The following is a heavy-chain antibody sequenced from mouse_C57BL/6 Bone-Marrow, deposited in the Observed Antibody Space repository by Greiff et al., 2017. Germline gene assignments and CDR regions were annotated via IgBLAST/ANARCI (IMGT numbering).Heavy chain of an antibody. CDR3: ARDTGRAWFAY. CDR2: IDPSDSYT. Sequence: QVQLQQSGAELVRPGASVKLSCTASGFNIKDDYMHWVKQRPGQGLEWIGVIDPSDSYTNYNQKFKGKATLTVDTSSSTAYMQLSSLTSEDSAVYYCARDTGRAWFAYWGQGTLVTVSA. D-gene: IGHD3-2*02. J-gene: IGHJ3*01. V-gene: IGHV1-59*01. CDR1: GFNIKDDY.